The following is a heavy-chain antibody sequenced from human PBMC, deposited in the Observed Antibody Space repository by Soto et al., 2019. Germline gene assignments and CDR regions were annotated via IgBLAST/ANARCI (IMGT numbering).Heavy chain of an antibody. Sequence: GGSLRLSCSASGLPHSNFAMMWVRQAPGKGLECVSGIYGSGRGIEYADSVKGRFTISRDNSKNTVYLEMTDLRADDTAVYYCAKDAVYNDGLWLMDHWVRGTQVTVSS. D-gene: IGHD2-21*01. CDR3: AKDAVYNDGLWLMDH. CDR1: GLPHSNFA. V-gene: IGHV3-23*05. CDR2: IYGSGRGI. J-gene: IGHJ4*02.